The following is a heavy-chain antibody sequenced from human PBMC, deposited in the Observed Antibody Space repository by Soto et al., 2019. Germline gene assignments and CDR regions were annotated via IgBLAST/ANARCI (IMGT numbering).Heavy chain of an antibody. V-gene: IGHV3-23*01. CDR2: ISGSGGST. Sequence: GGSLRLSCAASGFTFSSYAMSWVRQAPGKGLEWVSAISGSGGSTYYADSVKGRFTISRDNSKNTLYLQMNGLRAEDTAVYYCAKASHYDFWSGYSNWGQGTLVTVSS. D-gene: IGHD3-3*01. CDR1: GFTFSSYA. CDR3: AKASHYDFWSGYSN. J-gene: IGHJ4*02.